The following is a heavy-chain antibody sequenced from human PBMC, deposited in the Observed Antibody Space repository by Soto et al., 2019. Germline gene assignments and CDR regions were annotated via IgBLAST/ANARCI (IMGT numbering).Heavy chain of an antibody. D-gene: IGHD5-18*01. CDR2: ISSSSSYI. Sequence: GWSLRLSCASSGFTFISYSMNWVRQAPGKGLEWVSSISSSSSYIYYADSVKGRFTISRDNAKNSLYLQMNSLRAEDTAVYYCARSSAMGFYFDYWGQGTLVTVSS. J-gene: IGHJ4*02. V-gene: IGHV3-21*01. CDR3: ARSSAMGFYFDY. CDR1: GFTFISYS.